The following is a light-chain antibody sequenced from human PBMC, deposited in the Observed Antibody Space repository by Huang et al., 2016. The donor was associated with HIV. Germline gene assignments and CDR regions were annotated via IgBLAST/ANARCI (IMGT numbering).Light chain of an antibody. Sequence: EIVLTQSPATLSLSPGERVALSCRASHNIKNDLSWYQKRPGQAPRLLISNSSNRATGIPARFSGSGSGTDFTLTISSLEPEDFVVYFCQQRTNWPPGYTFGQGTKL. CDR3: QQRTNWPPGYT. CDR1: HNIKND. CDR2: NSS. J-gene: IGKJ2*01. V-gene: IGKV3-11*01.